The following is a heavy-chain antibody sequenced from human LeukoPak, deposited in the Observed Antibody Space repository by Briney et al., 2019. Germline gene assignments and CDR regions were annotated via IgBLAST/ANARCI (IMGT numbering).Heavy chain of an antibody. Sequence: PGGSLRLSCAASGFTFSSYAMSWVRQPPGKGLEWIGEINHSGSTNYNPSLKSRVTISVDTSKNQFSLKLSSVTAADTAVYYCARWAAAAYYYYYGMDVWGQGTTVTVSS. V-gene: IGHV4-34*01. CDR2: INHSGST. J-gene: IGHJ6*02. D-gene: IGHD6-13*01. CDR1: GFTFSSYA. CDR3: ARWAAAAYYYYYGMDV.